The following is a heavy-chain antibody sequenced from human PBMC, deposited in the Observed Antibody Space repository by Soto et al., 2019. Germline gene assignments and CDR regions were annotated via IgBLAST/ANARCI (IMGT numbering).Heavy chain of an antibody. CDR1: GFTFSSYG. CDR3: AKDGSTLLLWFGESLFDY. D-gene: IGHD3-10*01. Sequence: GSLRLSCAASGFTFSSYGMHWVRQAPGKGLEWVAVISYDGSNKYYADSVKGRFTISRDNSKNTLYLQMNSLRAEDTAVYYCAKDGSTLLLWFGESLFDYWGQGTLVTVSS. CDR2: ISYDGSNK. V-gene: IGHV3-30*18. J-gene: IGHJ4*02.